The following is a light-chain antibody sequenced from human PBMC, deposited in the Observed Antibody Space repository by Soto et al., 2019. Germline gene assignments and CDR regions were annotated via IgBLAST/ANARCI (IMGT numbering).Light chain of an antibody. CDR2: GAS. J-gene: IGKJ1*01. V-gene: IGKV3-20*01. CDR3: QHYGSSLWT. CDR1: QSVSSSY. Sequence: IVLTQSPGTLSLSPGERATLSCRARQSVSSSYLAWYQQKPGQAPRLVIYGASSRATGIPDRFSGSGSGTDFTLTISRLEPEDFAVYYCQHYGSSLWTFGRGTKVEIK.